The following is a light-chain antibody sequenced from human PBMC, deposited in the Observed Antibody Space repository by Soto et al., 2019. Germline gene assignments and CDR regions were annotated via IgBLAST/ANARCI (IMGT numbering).Light chain of an antibody. CDR1: TSNIGAPYD. CDR3: AAWDDSLNGYV. Sequence: QSVLTQPPSVSGAPGQRVSISCTGSTSNIGAPYDVHWYQHLPGTAPKLLIYSNNQRPSGVPDRFSGSKSGTSASLAISGLQSEAEADYYCAAWDDSLNGYVFGTGTKVTVL. V-gene: IGLV1-40*01. J-gene: IGLJ1*01. CDR2: SNN.